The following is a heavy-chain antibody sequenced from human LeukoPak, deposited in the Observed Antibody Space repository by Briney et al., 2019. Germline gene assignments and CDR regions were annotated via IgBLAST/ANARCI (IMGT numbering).Heavy chain of an antibody. J-gene: IGHJ3*02. CDR3: ARWDAYCSGGRCYSGDFAFDI. CDR1: GFTFSSYG. D-gene: IGHD2-15*01. V-gene: IGHV3-30*03. Sequence: GGSLRLSCVASGFTFSSYGMHWVRQAPGKGLEWVTLMSYDGSNKYYADSVKGRFTISRDNSKNTLYLQMNSLRAEDTAVYYCARWDAYCSGGRCYSGDFAFDIWGQGTMVTVSS. CDR2: MSYDGSNK.